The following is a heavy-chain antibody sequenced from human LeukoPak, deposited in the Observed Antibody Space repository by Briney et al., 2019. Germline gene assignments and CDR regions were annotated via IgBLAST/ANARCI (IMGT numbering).Heavy chain of an antibody. V-gene: IGHV3-30*02. CDR1: GFTFSSYG. CDR2: IRYDGSNK. CDR3: AKGGEYQLLYFDY. Sequence: PGGSLRLSCAASGFTFSSYGMHWVRQAPGKGLEWVAFIRYDGSNKYYADSVKGRFTISRDNSKNTLYLQMNSLRAEDTAVYYCAKGGEYQLLYFDYWGQGTLVTVSS. D-gene: IGHD2-2*01. J-gene: IGHJ4*02.